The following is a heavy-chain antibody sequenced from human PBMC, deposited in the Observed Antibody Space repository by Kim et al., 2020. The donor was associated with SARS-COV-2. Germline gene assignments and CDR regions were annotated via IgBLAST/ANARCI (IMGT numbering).Heavy chain of an antibody. V-gene: IGHV3-7*01. Sequence: GGSLRLSCAASGFTFSDYWMNWVRQASGKGLEWVANIKKDGSEKRYVDSVEGRFTVSRDNAKNSLDLGMHYQRTEDTAVYYCARNGARESGHNSGWYADYWGQGTLVTVSS. J-gene: IGHJ4*02. CDR2: IKKDGSEK. D-gene: IGHD6-19*01. CDR1: GFTFSDYW. CDR3: ARNGARESGHNSGWYADY.